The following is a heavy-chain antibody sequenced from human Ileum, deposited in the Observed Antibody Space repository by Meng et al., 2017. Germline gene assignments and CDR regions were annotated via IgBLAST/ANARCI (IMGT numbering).Heavy chain of an antibody. J-gene: IGHJ2*01. CDR1: GGSISSGSYY. V-gene: IGHV4-61*02. Sequence: SETLSLTCTVSGGSISSGSYYWSWIRQPAGKGLEWIGRIYTSGSTNYNPSLKSRVTISVDTSKNQFSLKLSSVTAADTAVYYCARDRRAVAGNGWYFDLWGRGTLVTVSS. CDR2: IYTSGST. D-gene: IGHD6-19*01. CDR3: ARDRRAVAGNGWYFDL.